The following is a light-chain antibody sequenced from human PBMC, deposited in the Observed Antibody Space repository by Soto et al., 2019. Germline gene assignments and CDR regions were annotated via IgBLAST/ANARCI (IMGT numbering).Light chain of an antibody. V-gene: IGKV3-20*01. CDR1: QSVSISS. CDR2: GAS. CDR3: QQYGSSPRT. Sequence: EIVLTQSPGTLSLSPGARATLSCRASQSVSISSLAWYQQKGGQAPRLLIHGASSRATGIPDRFSGSGSGTDFALTISRLEPEDFAVYYCQQYGSSPRTFGQGTKVDIK. J-gene: IGKJ1*01.